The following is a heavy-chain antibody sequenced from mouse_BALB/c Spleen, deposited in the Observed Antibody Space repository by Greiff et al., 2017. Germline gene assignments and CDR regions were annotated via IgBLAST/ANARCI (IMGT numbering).Heavy chain of an antibody. Sequence: EVQRVESGGGLVKPGGSLKLSCAASGFAFSSYAMSWVRQTPEKRLEWVASISSGGSTYYPDSVKGRFTISRDNARNILYLQMSSQRSEDTAMYYCARGGSNYEGAMDYWGQGTSVTVSS. J-gene: IGHJ4*01. D-gene: IGHD2-5*01. CDR2: ISSGGST. CDR3: ARGGSNYEGAMDY. V-gene: IGHV5-6-5*01. CDR1: GFAFSSYA.